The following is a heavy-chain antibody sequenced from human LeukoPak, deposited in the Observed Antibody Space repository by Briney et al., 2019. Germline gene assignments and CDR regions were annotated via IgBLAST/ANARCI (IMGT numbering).Heavy chain of an antibody. CDR2: ISYDGSNK. D-gene: IGHD2-15*01. V-gene: IGHV3-30*18. Sequence: GRSLGLSCAASGFTFSSYGMHWVRQAPGKGLEWVAVISYDGSNKYYADSVKGRFTISRDNSKNTLYLQMNSLRAEDTAVYYCAKDEGYCSGGSCYEAPYFQHWGQGTLVTVSS. J-gene: IGHJ1*01. CDR3: AKDEGYCSGGSCYEAPYFQH. CDR1: GFTFSSYG.